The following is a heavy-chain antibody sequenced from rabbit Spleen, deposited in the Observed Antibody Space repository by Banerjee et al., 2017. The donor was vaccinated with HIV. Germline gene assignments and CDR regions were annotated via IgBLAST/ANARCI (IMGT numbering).Heavy chain of an antibody. CDR1: GFDFSFNYY. CDR3: ARDTGSSFSSYGMDL. J-gene: IGHJ6*01. V-gene: IGHV1S45*01. Sequence: QEQLVEYGGDLVQPEGSLTLTCTASGFDFSFNYYMSWVRQAPGKGLEWIACVDGGSSGSTRYASWAKGRFTISKTSSTTVALQMTSLTAADTATYFCARDTGSSFSSYGMDLWGPGTLVTV. CDR2: VDGGSSGST. D-gene: IGHD8-1*01.